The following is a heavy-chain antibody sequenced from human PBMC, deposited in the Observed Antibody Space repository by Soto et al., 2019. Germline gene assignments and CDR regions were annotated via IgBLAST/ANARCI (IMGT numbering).Heavy chain of an antibody. CDR2: VNAGTANT. J-gene: IGHJ6*03. V-gene: IGHV1-3*01. D-gene: IGHD6-19*01. CDR1: AYTSTKNA. CDR3: AFEVRVAGEIHFYFIQV. Sequence: QLLQSGTEVKRPGASVKVSCKASAYTSTKNAIHWVREAPGQRPEWMAWVNAGTANTKYSQKFQGRFTITSDTSATTGYMELSRLKSEDTAVYYSAFEVRVAGEIHFYFIQVWGEGTTVTFSS.